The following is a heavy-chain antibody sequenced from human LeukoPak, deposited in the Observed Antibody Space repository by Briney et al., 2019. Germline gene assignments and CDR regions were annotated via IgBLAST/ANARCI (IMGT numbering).Heavy chain of an antibody. D-gene: IGHD1-26*01. J-gene: IGHJ6*02. CDR3: ARWDLYYYYGMDV. V-gene: IGHV1-18*01. CDR1: GYTFTSYG. Sequence: ASVTVSCTASGYTFTSYGISWVRQAPGQGLEWMGWISAYNGNTNYAQELQGRVTMTTDTSTSTAYMELRSLRSDDTAVYYCARWDLYYYYGMDVWGQGTTVTVSS. CDR2: ISAYNGNT.